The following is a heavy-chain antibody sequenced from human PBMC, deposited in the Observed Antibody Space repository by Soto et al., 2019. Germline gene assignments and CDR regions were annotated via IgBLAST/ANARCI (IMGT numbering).Heavy chain of an antibody. J-gene: IGHJ6*02. CDR1: GGSISSGGYY. D-gene: IGHD3-22*01. CDR2: IYYSGST. V-gene: IGHV4-31*03. CDR3: SYYRSGYYSMDV. Sequence: QVQLQESGPGLVKPSQTLSLTCTVSGGSISSGGYYWSWIRQHPGKGLEWIGYIYYSGSTYYNPSLKSRVTISVDTSKNQFSLKLSSVTAADTAVYYCSYYRSGYYSMDVWGQGTTVTVSS.